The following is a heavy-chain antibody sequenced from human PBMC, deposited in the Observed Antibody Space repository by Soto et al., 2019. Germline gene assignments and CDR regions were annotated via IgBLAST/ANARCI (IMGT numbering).Heavy chain of an antibody. Sequence: QVQLQQWGAGLLKPSETLSLNCAVTGGSLSGYYWSWIRQPPGKGLEWIGEVKDGGHTNYSPSLSGRVTISSATANNQFSLRLNSVTAADTGVYYCARGQEGVVATHWDQGSLVTVSS. J-gene: IGHJ4*02. CDR3: ARGQEGVVATH. CDR1: GGSLSGYY. V-gene: IGHV4-34*01. CDR2: VKDGGHT. D-gene: IGHD5-12*01.